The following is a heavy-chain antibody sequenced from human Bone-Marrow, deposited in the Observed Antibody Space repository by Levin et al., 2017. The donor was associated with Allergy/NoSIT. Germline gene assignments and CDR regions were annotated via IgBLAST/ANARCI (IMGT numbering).Heavy chain of an antibody. CDR3: SRGYPIDF. D-gene: IGHD1-26*01. CDR1: GFTFGESP. V-gene: IGHV3-49*04. J-gene: IGHJ4*02. CDR2: IRTKARGGTT. Sequence: GESLKISCTTSGFTFGESPITWVRQAPGKGLEWVGFIRTKARGGTTECAASVRDRFAISRDDSNSIAFLQMNSLKTEDTALYYCSRGYPIDFWGQGTLVTVSS.